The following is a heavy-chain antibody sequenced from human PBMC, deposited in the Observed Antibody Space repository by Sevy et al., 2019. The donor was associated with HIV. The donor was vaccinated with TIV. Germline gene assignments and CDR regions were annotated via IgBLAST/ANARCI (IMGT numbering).Heavy chain of an antibody. CDR1: GYIFSSYG. D-gene: IGHD2-2*01. J-gene: IGHJ6*02. V-gene: IGHV3-30*18. CDR3: AKDRDVLLVPSTMRDEYPGYGMDV. CDR2: LSYDERNK. Sequence: GGSLRLSCAASGYIFSSYGIHWDRQAPGKGLEWVAFLSYDERNKYYADSVKGRFTISGESSKTTFYLQMNNLRADDTAVYYCAKDRDVLLVPSTMRDEYPGYGMDVWGQGTTVTVSS.